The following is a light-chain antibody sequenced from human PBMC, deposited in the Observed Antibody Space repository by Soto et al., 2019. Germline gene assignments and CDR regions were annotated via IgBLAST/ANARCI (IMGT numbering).Light chain of an antibody. Sequence: QSALTQPASVSGSPGQSITISCTGTSSDVGSYNIVSWYQQHPGKAPKLMIYEVSKRPSGVSNRFSGSKSGNTASLTISGLQAEDEADYYCCSYAGSSNVVFGGGTQLTVL. J-gene: IGLJ2*01. CDR1: SSDVGSYNI. V-gene: IGLV2-23*02. CDR2: EVS. CDR3: CSYAGSSNVV.